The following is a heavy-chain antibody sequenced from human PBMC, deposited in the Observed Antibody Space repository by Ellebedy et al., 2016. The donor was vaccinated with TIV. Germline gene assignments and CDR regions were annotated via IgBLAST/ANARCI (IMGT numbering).Heavy chain of an antibody. J-gene: IGHJ4*02. D-gene: IGHD6-13*01. V-gene: IGHV1-18*01. CDR3: ARDRGTAGRYEIGY. Sequence: ASVKVSCKASAYTFISYGISWVRQAPGQGLEWMGWISVYNGKTKYAQKPQGRVTMTRDTSISTAYMELSRLRSDDTAVYYCARDRGTAGRYEIGYWGQGTLVTVSS. CDR2: ISVYNGKT. CDR1: AYTFISYG.